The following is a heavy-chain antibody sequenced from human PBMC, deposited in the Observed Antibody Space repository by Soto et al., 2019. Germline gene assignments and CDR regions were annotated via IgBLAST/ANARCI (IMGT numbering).Heavy chain of an antibody. J-gene: IGHJ6*02. CDR1: GGTFSSYA. Sequence: ASVKVSCKASGGTFSSYAISWVRQAPGQGLEWMGGIIPIFGSANYAQKFQGRVTITADESTSTAYMELSSLRSEDTAVYYCARDLKRYYDSSGYGYYYYGMDVWGQGTTVTVSS. V-gene: IGHV1-69*13. D-gene: IGHD3-22*01. CDR2: IIPIFGSA. CDR3: ARDLKRYYDSSGYGYYYYGMDV.